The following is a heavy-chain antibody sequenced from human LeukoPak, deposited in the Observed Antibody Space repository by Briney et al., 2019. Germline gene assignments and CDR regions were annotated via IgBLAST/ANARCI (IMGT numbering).Heavy chain of an antibody. V-gene: IGHV4-39*01. CDR2: IYYSGST. CDR3: ARISSYYYYMDV. J-gene: IGHJ6*03. Sequence: SETLSLTCTVSGGSISSSSYYWGWIRQPPGKGLEWIGSIYYSGSTYYNPSLKSRVTISVDTSKNQFSLKLSSVTAADTAVYYCARISSYYYYMDVWGKGTTVTISS. CDR1: GGSISSSSYY.